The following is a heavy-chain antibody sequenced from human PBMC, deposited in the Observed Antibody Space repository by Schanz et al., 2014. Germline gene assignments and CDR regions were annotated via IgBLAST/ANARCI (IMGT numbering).Heavy chain of an antibody. CDR1: GYTFTDYP. Sequence: QVQLVQSGAEVKKPGASVKVSCKTSGYTFTDYPINWVRQAPGRRLEWMGWINTASGNTRYSEAFQGRVTMTRDTSATTAYMELTSLRSEDTAVYYCARGRGCTGGSCYSWFDLWGQGTLVTVAS. J-gene: IGHJ5*02. V-gene: IGHV1-3*04. D-gene: IGHD2-15*01. CDR3: ARGRGCTGGSCYSWFDL. CDR2: INTASGNT.